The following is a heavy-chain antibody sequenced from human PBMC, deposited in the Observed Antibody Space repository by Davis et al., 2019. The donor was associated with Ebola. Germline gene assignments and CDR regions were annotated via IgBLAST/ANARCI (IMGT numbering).Heavy chain of an antibody. CDR2: ISYDGSLA. Sequence: GESLKISCVASGFTFSTYPMHWVRQAPGKGLDWVAIISYDGSLAYYADSVKGRFTISRDNAKNSLYLQMNSLRAEDTAVYYCASAYGDYDWFDPWGQGTLVTVSS. J-gene: IGHJ5*02. V-gene: IGHV3-30*04. D-gene: IGHD4-17*01. CDR3: ASAYGDYDWFDP. CDR1: GFTFSTYP.